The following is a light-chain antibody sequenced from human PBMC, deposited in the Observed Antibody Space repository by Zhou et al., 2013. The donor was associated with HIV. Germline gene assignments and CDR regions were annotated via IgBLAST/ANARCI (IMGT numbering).Light chain of an antibody. J-gene: IGKJ2*01. CDR2: GAS. CDR3: QQYNNWPYT. Sequence: EIVMTQFPATLSVSPGERATLSCRASQSVTTNLAWYQQKPGQAPRLLIYGASTRATGIPARFSGSRSGTEFTLTITSMQSEDFATYFCQQYNNWPYTFGQGTKLEIK. V-gene: IGKV3-15*01. CDR1: QSVTTN.